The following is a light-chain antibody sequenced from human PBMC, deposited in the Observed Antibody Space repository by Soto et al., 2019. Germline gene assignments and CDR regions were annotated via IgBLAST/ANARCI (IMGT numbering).Light chain of an antibody. CDR1: QDISSW. V-gene: IGKV1-12*01. CDR3: QQANSVPYT. CDR2: AAA. J-gene: IGKJ2*01. Sequence: DIRMTQSPSSVSASVGDRAIITCRASQDISSWLAWYQQKPGKDPKLLIYAAATLQGGVPSRFSGSGSGTDFTLTINSLQPEDFATYYCQQANSVPYTFGQGTKVDIK.